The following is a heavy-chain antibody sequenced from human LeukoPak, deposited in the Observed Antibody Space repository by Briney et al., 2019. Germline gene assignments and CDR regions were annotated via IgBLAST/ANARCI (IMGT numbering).Heavy chain of an antibody. Sequence: GGSLRLSCAASGFTFSSYWMSWVRQAPGKGLEWVANIKQDGSEKYYVDSVKGRFTISRDNAKNSLYLQMNSLRAEDMAVYYCARDPGIAVADYYFDYWGQGTLVTVSS. CDR3: ARDPGIAVADYYFDY. CDR2: IKQDGSEK. D-gene: IGHD6-19*01. J-gene: IGHJ4*02. CDR1: GFTFSSYW. V-gene: IGHV3-7*01.